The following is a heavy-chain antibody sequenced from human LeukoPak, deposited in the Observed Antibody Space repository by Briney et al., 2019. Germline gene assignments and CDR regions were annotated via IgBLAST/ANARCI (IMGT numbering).Heavy chain of an antibody. Sequence: ASVKVSCKASGYTFTDYYIHWVRQAPGQGLEWMGWINPSSGGTAYAQKFQGRVTMTRDTSISTAYMELSRLRSDDTAVYYCARDYFNGGSSWYVRGFDPWGQGTLVTVSS. CDR2: INPSSGGT. J-gene: IGHJ5*02. CDR3: ARDYFNGGSSWYVRGFDP. D-gene: IGHD6-13*01. V-gene: IGHV1-2*02. CDR1: GYTFTDYY.